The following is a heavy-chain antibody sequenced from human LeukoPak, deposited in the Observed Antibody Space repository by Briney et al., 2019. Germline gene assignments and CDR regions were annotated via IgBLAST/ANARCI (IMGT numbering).Heavy chain of an antibody. D-gene: IGHD2-2*01. CDR3: ARDPAAWDY. J-gene: IGHJ4*02. V-gene: IGHV3-7*01. CDR2: IKGDGGDK. Sequence: GGSLRLSCAASGFTFSNYWMSWVRQAPGKGLEWVSNIKGDGGDKYYVDSVKGRFTISRDNAKNSLYLQMNSLRAEDTAVYYCARDPAAWDYWGQGTLVTVSS. CDR1: GFTFSNYW.